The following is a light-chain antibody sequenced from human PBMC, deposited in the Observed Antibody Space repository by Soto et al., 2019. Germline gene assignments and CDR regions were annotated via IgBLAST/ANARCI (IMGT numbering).Light chain of an antibody. CDR3: QQYGASPFP. CDR1: QTINYSY. J-gene: IGKJ3*01. Sequence: EIVLTQSPGTLSLSPGERATLSCRASQTINYSYLAWYQQKPGQAPRLLIYGASSRATGIPDRFSGRGSGTDFTLTTSSLEPEHFAVYYCQQYGASPFPFGPGTKVDIK. CDR2: GAS. V-gene: IGKV3-20*01.